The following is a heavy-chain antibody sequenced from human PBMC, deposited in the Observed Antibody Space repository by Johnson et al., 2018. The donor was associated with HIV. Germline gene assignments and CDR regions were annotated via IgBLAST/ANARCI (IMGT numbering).Heavy chain of an antibody. V-gene: IGHV3-25*03. Sequence: VQLVESGGGLAKPAWSPRLSCAASQFTFSSYYMNCVRQAPGNGLELVGQVNPNGGSTYLIDSGKDRFTISRDNSKNTLYLQMNSLRVEDTAVYYCAKPVRDYSDNSGYYDAFDIWGQGTLVTVSS. CDR1: QFTFSSYY. J-gene: IGHJ3*02. CDR3: AKPVRDYSDNSGYYDAFDI. D-gene: IGHD3-22*01. CDR2: VNPNGGST.